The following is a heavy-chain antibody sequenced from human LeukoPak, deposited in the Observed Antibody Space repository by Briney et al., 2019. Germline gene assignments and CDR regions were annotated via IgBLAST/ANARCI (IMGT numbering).Heavy chain of an antibody. CDR3: AHGSDSSGWYRGAFDI. Sequence: SGPTLVKPTQTLTLNCTFSGFSLSTSGVGVGWIRQPPGKALEWLALVYWDDDKRYSPSLKSGLTITKDTSKNQVVLTMTNMDPVDTATYYCAHGSDSSGWYRGAFDIWGQGTMVTVSS. CDR2: VYWDDDK. CDR1: GFSLSTSGVG. V-gene: IGHV2-5*02. D-gene: IGHD6-19*01. J-gene: IGHJ3*02.